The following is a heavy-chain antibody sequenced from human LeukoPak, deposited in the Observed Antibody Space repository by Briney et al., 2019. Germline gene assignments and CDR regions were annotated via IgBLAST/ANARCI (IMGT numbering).Heavy chain of an antibody. J-gene: IGHJ3*02. D-gene: IGHD3-10*01. CDR2: IYYSGST. V-gene: IGHV4-39*01. CDR1: GGSISSSSYY. Sequence: SETLSLTCAVSGGSISSSSYYWGWIRQPPGKGLEWIGSIYYSGSTYYNPSLKSRVTISVDTSKNQFSLKLSSVTAADTAVYYCARHFTVLFDAFDIWGQGTMVTVSS. CDR3: ARHFTVLFDAFDI.